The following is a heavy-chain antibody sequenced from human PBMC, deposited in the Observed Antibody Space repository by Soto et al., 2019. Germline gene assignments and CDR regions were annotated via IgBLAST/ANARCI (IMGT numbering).Heavy chain of an antibody. Sequence: GASVKVSCKASGYSFTSYHMHWVRQAPGQGLEWMGVINPSGGSTSYAQKFQGRVTMTRDTSTSTVYMELSSLRSEDTAVYYCARDSGCYYRNDAFDIWGQGTMVTVSS. J-gene: IGHJ3*02. CDR2: INPSGGST. V-gene: IGHV1-46*01. CDR3: ARDSGCYYRNDAFDI. CDR1: GYSFTSYH. D-gene: IGHD1-26*01.